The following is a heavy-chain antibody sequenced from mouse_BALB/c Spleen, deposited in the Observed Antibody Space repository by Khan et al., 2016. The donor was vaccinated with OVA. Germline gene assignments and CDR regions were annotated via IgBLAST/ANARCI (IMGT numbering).Heavy chain of an antibody. J-gene: IGHJ3*01. CDR2: ISPGSGNT. D-gene: IGHD1-3*01. V-gene: IGHV1-77*01. Sequence: QVQLQQSGTELARPGASVKLSCKASGYIFIDYNINRVKQRTGQGLEWIGEISPGSGNTYYNEKFRGKATLTADKSSSTAYMQLSSLTSEDSAVYFCAMEWGSWFPYWGQGTLITVSA. CDR1: GYIFIDYN. CDR3: AMEWGSWFPY.